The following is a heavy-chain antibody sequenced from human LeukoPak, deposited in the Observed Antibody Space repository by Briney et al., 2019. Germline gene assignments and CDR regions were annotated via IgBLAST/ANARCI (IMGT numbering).Heavy chain of an antibody. CDR3: ARGWYGDYPSNYFDY. CDR1: GFTFSSYA. CDR2: IYSGGST. D-gene: IGHD4-17*01. J-gene: IGHJ4*02. Sequence: LAGGSLRLSCAASGFTFSSYAMSWVRQAPGKGLEWVSVIYSGGSTYYADSVKGRFTISRDNSKNTLYLQMNNLRAEDTAVYYCARGWYGDYPSNYFDYWGQGTLVTVSS. V-gene: IGHV3-66*01.